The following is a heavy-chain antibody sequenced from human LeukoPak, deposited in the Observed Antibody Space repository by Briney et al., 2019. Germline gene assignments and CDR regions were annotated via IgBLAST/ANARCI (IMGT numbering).Heavy chain of an antibody. D-gene: IGHD3-22*01. CDR3: AKGPSYYYDSSGYYYLDY. V-gene: IGHV3-9*01. CDR2: ISWNTGSI. CDR1: GFTFDDYA. Sequence: PGRSLRLSCAVSGFTFDDYAMHWVRQAPGKGLEWVSGISWNTGSIGYADSVKGRFTISRDNSKNTLYLQMSSLRAEDTAVYYCAKGPSYYYDSSGYYYLDYWGQGTLVTVSS. J-gene: IGHJ4*02.